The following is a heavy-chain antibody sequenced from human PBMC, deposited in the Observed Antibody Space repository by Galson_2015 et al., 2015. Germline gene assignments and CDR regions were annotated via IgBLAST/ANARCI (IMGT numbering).Heavy chain of an antibody. D-gene: IGHD3-16*01. CDR1: GGTFSSYA. Sequence: SVKVSCKASGGTFSSYAISWVRQAPGQGLEWMGGIIPIFGIANYAQKFQGRVTITADKSTSTAYMELSSLRSEDTAVYYCARGGGGKVYYYYGMDVWGQGTTVTVSS. V-gene: IGHV1-69*10. CDR3: ARGGGGKVYYYYGMDV. J-gene: IGHJ6*02. CDR2: IIPIFGIA.